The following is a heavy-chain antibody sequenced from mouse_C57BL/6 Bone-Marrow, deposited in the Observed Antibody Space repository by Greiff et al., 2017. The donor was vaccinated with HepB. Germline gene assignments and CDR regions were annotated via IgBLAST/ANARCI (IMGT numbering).Heavy chain of an antibody. Sequence: QVQLKQSGAELVRPGASVTLSCKASGYTFTDYEMHWVKQTPVHGLEWIGAIDPETGGTAYNQKFKGKAILTADKSSSTAYMELRILTSEDAAVYYCTSSYDDYYRYWFAYWGQGTLVTVSA. CDR3: TSSYDDYYRYWFAY. D-gene: IGHD2-3*01. CDR2: IDPETGGT. CDR1: GYTFTDYE. V-gene: IGHV1-15*01. J-gene: IGHJ3*01.